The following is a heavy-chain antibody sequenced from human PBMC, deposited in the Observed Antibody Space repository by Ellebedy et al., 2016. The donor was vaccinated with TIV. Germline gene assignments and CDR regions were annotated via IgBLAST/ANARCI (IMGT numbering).Heavy chain of an antibody. V-gene: IGHV1-3*04. J-gene: IGHJ6*02. D-gene: IGHD5-18*01. CDR1: THTFNANA. CDR3: ARGPTYTDIHRGRFAYGMDF. CDR2: INTGTGDK. Sequence: AASVKVSCNASTHTFNANAIHWVLHTPGRRFEWMGRINTGTGDKKLSQTFRDRLVVTRYTSATTVYLELSSLTSEDTSVYYCARGPTYTDIHRGRFAYGMDFWGQGTTVIVSS.